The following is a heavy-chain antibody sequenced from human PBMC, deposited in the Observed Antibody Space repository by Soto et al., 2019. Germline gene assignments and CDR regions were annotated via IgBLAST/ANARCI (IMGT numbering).Heavy chain of an antibody. J-gene: IGHJ4*02. V-gene: IGHV3-30*18. CDR1: GFTFSNYG. CDR3: AKEGTITNWYFDY. D-gene: IGHD1-1*01. Sequence: QVQLVESEGGVVQPGRSLRLSCAASGFTFSNYGMHWVRQAPGKGLEWVTVISYDGNVAYYADSVKGRFTSARDNSKKTLYLQMNSLRTEDTAVYYCAKEGTITNWYFDYWGQGTLVTVSS. CDR2: ISYDGNVA.